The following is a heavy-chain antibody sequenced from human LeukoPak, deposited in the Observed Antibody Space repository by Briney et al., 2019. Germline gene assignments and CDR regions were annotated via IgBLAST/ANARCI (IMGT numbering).Heavy chain of an antibody. CDR1: GYTFTGYY. CDR2: INPNSGGT. D-gene: IGHD1-26*01. J-gene: IGHJ4*02. Sequence: ASVKVSCKASGYTFTGYYMHWVRQAPGQGLEWMGWINPNSGGTNYVQKLQGRVTMTRDTSISTAYMELSRLRSDDTAVYYCAPSQSGSYFFDYWGQGTLVTVSS. CDR3: APSQSGSYFFDY. V-gene: IGHV1-2*02.